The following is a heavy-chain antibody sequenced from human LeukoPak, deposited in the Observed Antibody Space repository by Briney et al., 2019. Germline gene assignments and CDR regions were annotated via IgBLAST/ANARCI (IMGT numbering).Heavy chain of an antibody. CDR2: ISAYNGNT. CDR1: GYTFTSYG. V-gene: IGHV1-18*01. J-gene: IGHJ4*02. Sequence: ASVKVSCKASGYTFTSYGISWVRQAPGQGLEWMGWISAYNGNTNYAQKFQGRVTITAGESTSTAYMELSSLRSEDTAVYYCARRSRYWGGEYFDYWGQGTLVTVSS. CDR3: ARRSRYWGGEYFDY. D-gene: IGHD2-21*01.